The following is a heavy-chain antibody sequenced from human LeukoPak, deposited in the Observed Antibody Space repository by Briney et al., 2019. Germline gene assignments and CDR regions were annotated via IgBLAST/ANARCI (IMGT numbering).Heavy chain of an antibody. Sequence: PGGSLRLSCAASGFTFTSYAMNWVRQAPGKGLEWVAVIYIGGSTYYADSVKGRFTISRDTSKNTLHLQMNSLRVEDTAVYHCASGSTMTAGFDPWGQGTLVTVSS. J-gene: IGHJ5*02. CDR3: ASGSTMTAGFDP. CDR1: GFTFTSYA. CDR2: IYIGGST. D-gene: IGHD4-17*01. V-gene: IGHV3-53*01.